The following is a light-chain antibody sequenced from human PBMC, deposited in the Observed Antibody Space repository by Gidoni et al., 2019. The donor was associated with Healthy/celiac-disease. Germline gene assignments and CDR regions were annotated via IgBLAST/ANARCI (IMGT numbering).Light chain of an antibody. CDR3: QQYYSTPWT. CDR2: WAS. V-gene: IGKV4-1*01. J-gene: IGKJ1*01. Sequence: IVTTQSLNPLPVSLGERSTIHCKSSQRVLYSSNNKNYLAWYQQKPGQPPKLLIYWASTRESGVPDRFSGSGSGTDFTLTISGLQAEDVAVYYCQQYYSTPWTFGQGTKVEIK. CDR1: QRVLYSSNNKNY.